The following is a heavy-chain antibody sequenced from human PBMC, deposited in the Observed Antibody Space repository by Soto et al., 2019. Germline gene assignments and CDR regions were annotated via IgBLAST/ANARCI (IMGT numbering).Heavy chain of an antibody. CDR3: ARGLRFLEWLLYGNYYFDY. D-gene: IGHD3-3*01. V-gene: IGHV3-7*01. Sequence: EVQLVESGGGLVQPGGSLRLSCAASGFTFSSYWMSWVRQAPGKGLEWVANIKQDGSEKYYVDSVKGRFTISRDNAKNSLYLQMNSLRAEDTAVYYCARGLRFLEWLLYGNYYFDYWGQGTLVTVSS. CDR1: GFTFSSYW. J-gene: IGHJ4*02. CDR2: IKQDGSEK.